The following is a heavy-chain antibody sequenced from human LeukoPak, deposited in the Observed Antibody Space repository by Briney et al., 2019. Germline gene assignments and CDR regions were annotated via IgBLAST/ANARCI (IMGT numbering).Heavy chain of an antibody. V-gene: IGHV3-23*01. D-gene: IGHD5-24*01. CDR1: GFTFSIYA. J-gene: IGHJ4*01. Sequence: GGSLRLSCAASGFTFSIYAMSWVRQAPGKGLEWVAAISSSGGTTYYADSMRGRFSISRDNPKSTLFLEMSSLRADDTAVYYCAKVAARRDYEAYFEYWGHGTQVAVSS. CDR2: ISSSGGTT. CDR3: AKVAARRDYEAYFEY.